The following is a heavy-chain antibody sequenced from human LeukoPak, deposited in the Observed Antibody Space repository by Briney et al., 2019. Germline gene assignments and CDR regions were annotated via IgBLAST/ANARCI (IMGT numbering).Heavy chain of an antibody. J-gene: IGHJ2*01. D-gene: IGHD2-8*02. CDR2: IYTSGST. V-gene: IGHV4-4*07. Sequence: KSSETLSLTCTVSGGSISSYYWSWIRQLAGKGLEWIGRIYTSGSTNYNPSLKSRVTISVDKSKNQFSLKLSSVTAADTAVYYCATGGSGYWYFDLWGRGTLVTVSS. CDR3: ATGGSGYWYFDL. CDR1: GGSISSYY.